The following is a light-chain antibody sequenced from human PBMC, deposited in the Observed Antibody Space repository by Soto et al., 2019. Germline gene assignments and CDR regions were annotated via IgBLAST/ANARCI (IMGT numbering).Light chain of an antibody. CDR1: SSDVGGYNY. J-gene: IGLJ2*01. Sequence: QSALTQPPSASGSPGQSVTISCTGTSSDVGGYNYVSWYQLHPGKAPKLMIYEVSKRPSGVPDRFSGSKSGDTASLTVSGLQAEDEADYYCSSYAGSNVKFGGGTQPTVL. V-gene: IGLV2-8*01. CDR3: SSYAGSNVK. CDR2: EVS.